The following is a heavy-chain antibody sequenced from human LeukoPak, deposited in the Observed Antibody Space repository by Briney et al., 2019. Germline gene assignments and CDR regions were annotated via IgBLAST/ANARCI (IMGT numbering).Heavy chain of an antibody. D-gene: IGHD6-19*01. V-gene: IGHV3-23*01. CDR2: ISGSGGST. J-gene: IGHJ4*02. CDR3: AKDPFPISSGWYRGLY. CDR1: GFTFSSYG. Sequence: QPGGSLRLSCAASGFTFSSYGMSWVRQAPGKGLEWVSAISGSGGSTYYADSVKGRFTISRDNSKNTLYLQMNSLRAEGTAVYYCAKDPFPISSGWYRGLYWGQGTLVTVSS.